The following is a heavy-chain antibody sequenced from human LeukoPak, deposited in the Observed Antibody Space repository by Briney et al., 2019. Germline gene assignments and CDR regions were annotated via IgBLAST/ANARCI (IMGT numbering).Heavy chain of an antibody. Sequence: PSETLSLTCTVTGGSISIYYWSWIRQPTGKGLEGIGYIYYSRNTNYNPSLKSRVTISVDTSKNQYSLKLSSVTAADTAVYYCASDREYCSGGSCYMYYYGMDVWGQGTTVTVSS. J-gene: IGHJ6*02. D-gene: IGHD2-15*01. CDR2: IYYSRNT. CDR3: ASDREYCSGGSCYMYYYGMDV. CDR1: GGSISIYY. V-gene: IGHV4-59*13.